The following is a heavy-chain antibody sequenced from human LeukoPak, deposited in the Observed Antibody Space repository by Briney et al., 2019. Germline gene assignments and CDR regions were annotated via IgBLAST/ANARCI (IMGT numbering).Heavy chain of an antibody. J-gene: IGHJ4*02. Sequence: SETLSLTCAVSGASLSRGGHSWNWIRQPPREGPEWIGYIFHTEGTYYNPSLRGRVTILLDKSKNQFSLTLHSMTAADTAVYFCARGLPFGELYFDSWGQGILVTVSS. CDR3: ARGLPFGELYFDS. D-gene: IGHD3-10*01. V-gene: IGHV4-30-2*01. CDR1: GASLSRGGHS. CDR2: IFHTEGT.